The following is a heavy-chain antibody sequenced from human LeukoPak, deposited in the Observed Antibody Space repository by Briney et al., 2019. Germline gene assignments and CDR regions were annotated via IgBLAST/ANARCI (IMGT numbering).Heavy chain of an antibody. J-gene: IGHJ3*02. Sequence: GGSLRLSCAASESTVSSNYMSWVRQAPGKGLEWVSVLYGDGNTNYADSVKGRFIISRDNSKDTLYLQMNSLRAEDTAIYYCAKDASYDTSGYGAFNMWGQGTMVIVSS. V-gene: IGHV3-53*01. CDR2: LYGDGNT. CDR3: AKDASYDTSGYGAFNM. D-gene: IGHD3-22*01. CDR1: ESTVSSNY.